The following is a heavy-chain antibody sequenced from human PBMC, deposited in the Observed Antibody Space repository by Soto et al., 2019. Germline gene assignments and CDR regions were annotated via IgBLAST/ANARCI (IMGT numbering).Heavy chain of an antibody. CDR1: GGSISSYY. Sequence: SETLSLTCTVSGGSISSYYWSWIRQPPGKGLEWIGYMYYSGSTNYSPSLKSRITISVDTSKTQFSLKLSSVTAADTAAYYCARLDSRGFFDSWGQGTLVTVSS. CDR2: MYYSGST. D-gene: IGHD3-22*01. V-gene: IGHV4-59*08. J-gene: IGHJ4*02. CDR3: ARLDSRGFFDS.